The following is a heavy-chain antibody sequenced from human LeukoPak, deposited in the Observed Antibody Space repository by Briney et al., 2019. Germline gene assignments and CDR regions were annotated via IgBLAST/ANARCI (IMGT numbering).Heavy chain of an antibody. J-gene: IGHJ3*02. Sequence: PSETLSLTCTVSGGSISSSSYYWSWIRQPPGKGLEWIGYIFNTGIASYNPSLNSRVIISVGTSKNQFSLKIYSVTAADTAVYYCARDRGYSYGPDAFDIWGQGTMVTVSS. D-gene: IGHD5-18*01. CDR3: ARDRGYSYGPDAFDI. CDR1: GGSISSSSYY. CDR2: IFNTGIA. V-gene: IGHV4-61*01.